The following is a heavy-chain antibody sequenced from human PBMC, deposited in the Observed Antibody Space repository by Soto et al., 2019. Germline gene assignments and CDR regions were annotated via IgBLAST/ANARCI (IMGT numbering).Heavy chain of an antibody. CDR2: IYYSGNT. D-gene: IGHD2-15*01. J-gene: IGHJ5*02. CDR1: GGSISSYY. CDR3: ARGASVLGWFDP. V-gene: IGHV4-59*01. Sequence: SETLSLTCTVSGGSISSYYWSWIRQPPGKGLEWIGYIYYSGNTNYNPSLKSRVTISVDTSKNQFSLKLSSVTAADTAVYYCARGASVLGWFDPWGQGTLVTVSS.